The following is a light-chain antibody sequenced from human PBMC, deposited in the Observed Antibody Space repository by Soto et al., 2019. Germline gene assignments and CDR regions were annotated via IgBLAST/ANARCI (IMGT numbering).Light chain of an antibody. CDR3: QQNYAYPWT. V-gene: IGKV1-39*01. CDR2: AAS. Sequence: DIQMTQSTSSLSASVGDRVTITCRASQSINWYLNWYQQKPGKAPNLLIYAASSLQSGVPSRFSGSGSGTDFTLTISSLQPEYFATYFCQQNYAYPWTFGQGTKVDIK. CDR1: QSINWY. J-gene: IGKJ1*01.